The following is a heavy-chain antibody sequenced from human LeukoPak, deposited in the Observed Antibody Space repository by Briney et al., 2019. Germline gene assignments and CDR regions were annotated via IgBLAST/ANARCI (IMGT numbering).Heavy chain of an antibody. V-gene: IGHV3-74*01. CDR2: INSDGSST. CDR3: ARDGHPFFGVVTNFDY. CDR1: GFTFSNAW. D-gene: IGHD3-3*01. Sequence: PGGSLRLSCAASGFTFSNAWMHWVRQAPGKGLVWVSRINSDGSSTSYADSVKGRFTISRDNAKNSLYLQMNSLRAEDTAVYYCARDGHPFFGVVTNFDYWGQGTLVTVSS. J-gene: IGHJ4*02.